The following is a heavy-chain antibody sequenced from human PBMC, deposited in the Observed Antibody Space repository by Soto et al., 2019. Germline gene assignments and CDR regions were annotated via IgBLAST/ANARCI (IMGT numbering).Heavy chain of an antibody. V-gene: IGHV1-69*02. CDR2: VNPIVSMS. D-gene: IGHD3-10*01. J-gene: IGHJ4*02. CDR3: ASSYGSGYRAFDY. Sequence: QVQLVQSGAEVKRPGSSVKVSCKASGDTFNFYSINWVRQAPGLGLEWMGRVNPIVSMSNYAQKFQGRVTMTXDXSTSTSYMERSSLRSEDTAIYYCASSYGSGYRAFDYWGQGALVTVSS. CDR1: GDTFNFYS.